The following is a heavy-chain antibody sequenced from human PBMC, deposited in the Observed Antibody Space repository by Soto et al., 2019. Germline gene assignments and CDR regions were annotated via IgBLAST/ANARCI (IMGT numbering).Heavy chain of an antibody. V-gene: IGHV3-74*01. CDR1: GFTVSSYW. D-gene: IGHD6-13*01. CDR3: ASSPAAGLYYFYFYGMDV. J-gene: IGHJ6*02. Sequence: PGGSRRPSCAASGFTVSSYWMHWVRQAPGKGLVWVSRINSDGSSTSYADSVKGRFTISRDNAKNTLYLQMNSLRAEDTAVYYCASSPAAGLYYFYFYGMDVWGQGTTVTFSS. CDR2: INSDGSST.